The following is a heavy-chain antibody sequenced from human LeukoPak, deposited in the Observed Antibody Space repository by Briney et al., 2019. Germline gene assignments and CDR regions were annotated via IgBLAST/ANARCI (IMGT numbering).Heavy chain of an antibody. CDR3: ARDMANWGANDLDY. V-gene: IGHV3-7*01. CDR1: GFTFSSYW. D-gene: IGHD7-27*01. Sequence: GGSLRLSCAASGFTFSSYWMSWVRQAPGKGLEWVANINQDGSGKYHVDSVKGRFTISRDNAKNSLYLQMNSLRAEDTAVYYCARDMANWGANDLDYWGQGTLVTVSS. J-gene: IGHJ4*02. CDR2: INQDGSGK.